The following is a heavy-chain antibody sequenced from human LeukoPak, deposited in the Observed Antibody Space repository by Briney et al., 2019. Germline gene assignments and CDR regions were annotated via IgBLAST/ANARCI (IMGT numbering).Heavy chain of an antibody. D-gene: IGHD5-12*01. CDR2: IWYDGSNK. CDR1: GFTFSSCG. V-gene: IGHV3-33*01. Sequence: PGGSLILFCAASGFTFSSCGMHWVRQAPGKGLEWVAVIWYDGSNKYYADSVKGRFTISRDNSKNTLYLQMNSLRGEDTAVYYCARSRRGYRTNYFYYQGPAIPVTVSS. J-gene: IGHJ4*02. CDR3: ARSRRGYRTNYFYY.